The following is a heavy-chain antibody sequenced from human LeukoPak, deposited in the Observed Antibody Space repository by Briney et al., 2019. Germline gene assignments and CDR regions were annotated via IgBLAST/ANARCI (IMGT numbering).Heavy chain of an antibody. J-gene: IGHJ4*02. Sequence: PSETLSLTCTVSGGSISSYYWSWIRQPPGKGLEWIGYIYYSGSTNYNPSLKSRVTMSVDTSKNQFSLKLSSVTAADTAVYYCASSPVRYFDWLGPHFDYWGQGTLVTVSS. V-gene: IGHV4-59*12. CDR2: IYYSGST. CDR3: ASSPVRYFDWLGPHFDY. CDR1: GGSISSYY. D-gene: IGHD3-9*01.